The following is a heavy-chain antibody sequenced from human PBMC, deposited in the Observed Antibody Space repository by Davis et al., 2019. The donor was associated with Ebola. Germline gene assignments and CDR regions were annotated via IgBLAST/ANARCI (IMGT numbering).Heavy chain of an antibody. CDR3: AKHPYDFWSGYYSIEDYYYYMDV. CDR1: GFTFSSYG. Sequence: GESLKISCAASGFTFSSYGMHWVRQAPGKGLEWVAVISYDGSNKYYADSVKGRFTISRDNSKNTLYLQMNSLRAEDTAVYYCAKHPYDFWSGYYSIEDYYYYMDVWGKGTTVTVSS. CDR2: ISYDGSNK. J-gene: IGHJ6*03. D-gene: IGHD3-3*01. V-gene: IGHV3-30*18.